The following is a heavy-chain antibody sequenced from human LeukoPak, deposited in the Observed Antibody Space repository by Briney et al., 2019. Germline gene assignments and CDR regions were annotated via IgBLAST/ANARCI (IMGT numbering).Heavy chain of an antibody. V-gene: IGHV1-69*01. D-gene: IGHD3-9*01. CDR3: ARGPLDYDILTGPYGMDV. CDR1: GGTFSSYA. J-gene: IGHJ6*04. Sequence: SVQVSCKASGGTFSSYAISWVRQAPGQGLEWMGGIIPIFGTANYAQKFQGRVTITADESTSTAYMELSSLRSEDTAVYYCARGPLDYDILTGPYGMDVWGKGTTVTVSS. CDR2: IIPIFGTA.